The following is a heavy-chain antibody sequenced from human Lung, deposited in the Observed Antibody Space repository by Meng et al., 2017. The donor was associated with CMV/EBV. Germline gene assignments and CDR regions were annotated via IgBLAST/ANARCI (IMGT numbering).Heavy chain of an antibody. Sequence: GESXKISCAASGITVSGYWMHWVRQVPGKGLVWVSRINSDGTNTNYAESVKGRFTISRDNAKNTLYLQMNSLRADDSALYYCARASTYDFWSGYSFSDFYGMDVWXQGTXVTVSS. V-gene: IGHV3-74*01. CDR2: INSDGTNT. CDR3: ARASTYDFWSGYSFSDFYGMDV. J-gene: IGHJ6*02. D-gene: IGHD3-3*01. CDR1: GITVSGYW.